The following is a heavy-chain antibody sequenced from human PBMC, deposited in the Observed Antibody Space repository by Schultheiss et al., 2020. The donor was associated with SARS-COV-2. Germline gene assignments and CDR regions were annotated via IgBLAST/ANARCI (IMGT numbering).Heavy chain of an antibody. V-gene: IGHV1-46*01. Sequence: ASVKVSCKASGYTFTSYYMHWVRQAPGQGLEWMGIINPSGGSTSYAQKFQGRVTMTMDTSTSTAYMELRSLRSDDTAVYYCARDGARRDDFWSGYYKAWGQGTLVTVSS. J-gene: IGHJ5*02. D-gene: IGHD3-3*01. CDR3: ARDGARRDDFWSGYYKA. CDR2: INPSGGST. CDR1: GYTFTSYY.